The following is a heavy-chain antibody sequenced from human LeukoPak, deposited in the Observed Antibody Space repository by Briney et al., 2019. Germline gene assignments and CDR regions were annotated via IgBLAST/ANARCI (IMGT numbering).Heavy chain of an antibody. D-gene: IGHD6-19*01. V-gene: IGHV4-34*01. CDR1: GGSFSGYY. CDR2: INHSGST. Sequence: PSETLSLTCAVYGGSFSGYYWSWIRQPPGKGLEWIGEINHSGSTNYNPSLKSRVTISVDTSKNQFSLKLRSVTAADTAVYYCARDPGADSSGWYRGYWGQGTLVTVSS. J-gene: IGHJ4*02. CDR3: ARDPGADSSGWYRGY.